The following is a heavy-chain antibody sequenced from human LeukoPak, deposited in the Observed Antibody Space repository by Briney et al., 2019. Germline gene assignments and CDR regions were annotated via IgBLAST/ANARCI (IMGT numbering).Heavy chain of an antibody. D-gene: IGHD3-3*01. CDR1: GGSISSSNW. V-gene: IGHV4-4*02. J-gene: IGHJ6*02. CDR3: ARESVDYDFWGGYSDYYYYGMDV. CDR2: IYHSGST. Sequence: SGTLSLTCAVSGGSISSSNWWSWVRQPPGKGLEWIGEIYHSGSTNYNPSLKSRVTISVDKSKNQFSLKLSSVTAADTAVYYCARESVDYDFWGGYSDYYYYGMDVWGQGTTVTVSS.